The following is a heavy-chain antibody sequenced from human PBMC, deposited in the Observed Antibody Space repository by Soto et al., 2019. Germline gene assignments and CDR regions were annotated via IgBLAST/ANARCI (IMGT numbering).Heavy chain of an antibody. J-gene: IGHJ3*02. D-gene: IGHD6-25*01. CDR3: AKDVHSTGYSSGRDAFDI. CDR1: GFTFSSYG. CDR2: ISYDGSNK. V-gene: IGHV3-30*18. Sequence: PGGSLRLSCAASGFTFSSYGMHWVRQAPGKGLEWVAVISYDGSNKYYADSVKGRFTISRDNSKNTLYLQMNSLRAEDTAVYYCAKDVHSTGYSSGRDAFDIWGQGTMVTVSS.